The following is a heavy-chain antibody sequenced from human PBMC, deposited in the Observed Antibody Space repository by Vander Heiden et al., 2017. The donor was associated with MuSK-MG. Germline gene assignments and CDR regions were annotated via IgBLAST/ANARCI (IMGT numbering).Heavy chain of an antibody. CDR1: GGSLSGYY. Sequence: QVQLQQWGAGLLKPSEPLSLTCAVYGGSLSGYYWSWLRQPPGKGLEWIGEINHSVITNYNPSLKSRVTISVDTSKNQFSLKLSSVTAADTAVYYCAPLYYYGSGSYSYYYGMDVWGQGTTVTVSS. CDR2: INHSVIT. CDR3: APLYYYGSGSYSYYYGMDV. D-gene: IGHD3-10*01. V-gene: IGHV4-34*01. J-gene: IGHJ6*02.